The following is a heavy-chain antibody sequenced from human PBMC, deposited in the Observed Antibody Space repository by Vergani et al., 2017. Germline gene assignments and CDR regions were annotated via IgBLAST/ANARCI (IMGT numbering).Heavy chain of an antibody. J-gene: IGHJ6*02. CDR2: IYSGGST. CDR1: GFTVSSNY. V-gene: IGHV3-66*01. CDR3: ASAPAYYYYGMDV. Sequence: EVQLVESGGGLVQPGGSLRLSCAASGFTVSSNYMSWVRQAPGKGLEWVSVIYSGGSTYYADSVKGRFTISRDNSNNTLYLQMTSLRAEDTAVYYCASAPAYYYYGMDVWGQGTTVTVSS.